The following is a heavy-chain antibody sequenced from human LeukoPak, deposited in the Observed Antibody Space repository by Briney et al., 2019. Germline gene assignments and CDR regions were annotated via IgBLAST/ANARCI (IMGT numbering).Heavy chain of an antibody. V-gene: IGHV4-4*09. J-gene: IGHJ6*03. D-gene: IGHD3-16*01. CDR2: IYTGGST. Sequence: SETLSLTCTVSGGSISGYYWSWIRQPPGKGLEWIGYIYTGGSTNYNPSLKSRVTISVDTSSNQLSLTLTSVTAADTAVYYCARLDLGAYYSYYYYIMDISGKGTTVTVSS. CDR3: ARLDLGAYYSYYYYIMDI. CDR1: GGSISGYY.